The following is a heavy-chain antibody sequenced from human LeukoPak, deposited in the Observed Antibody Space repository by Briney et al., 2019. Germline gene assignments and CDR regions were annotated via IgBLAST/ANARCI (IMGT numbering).Heavy chain of an antibody. CDR3: AKDLTELTLALNC. V-gene: IGHV3-30*18. CDR2: ISNDGTRK. Sequence: GGSLRLSCAASGFPFSSYGMAWVRQAPGKGLEWIAVISNDGTRKYYADSVKGRFTISRDNSKNTLYLQMNGLRVEDMAVYYCAKDLTELTLALNCWGQGTLVTVSS. CDR1: GFPFSSYG. J-gene: IGHJ4*02. D-gene: IGHD3-9*01.